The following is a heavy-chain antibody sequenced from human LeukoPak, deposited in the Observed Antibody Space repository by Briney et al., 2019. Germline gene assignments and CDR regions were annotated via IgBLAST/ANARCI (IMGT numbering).Heavy chain of an antibody. CDR3: ARADYYGSGKEEIDP. CDR1: GGSFSGYY. V-gene: IGHV4-59*01. J-gene: IGHJ5*02. CDR2: IYYSGST. D-gene: IGHD3-10*01. Sequence: SETLSPTCAVYGGSFSGYYWSWIRQPPGKGLEWIGYIYYSGSTNYNPSLKSRVTISVDTSKNQFSLKLSSVTAADTAVYYCARADYYGSGKEEIDPWGQGTLVTVSS.